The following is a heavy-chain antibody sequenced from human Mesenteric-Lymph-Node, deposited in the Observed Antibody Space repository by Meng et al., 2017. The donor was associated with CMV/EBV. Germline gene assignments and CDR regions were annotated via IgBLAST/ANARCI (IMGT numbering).Heavy chain of an antibody. V-gene: IGHV3-74*01. J-gene: IGHJ4*02. Sequence: GESLKISCAASGFTFSSYWMHWVRQAPGKGLVWVSRINSDGSSTTYADSVKGRFTISRDNANNTLYLQMNSLRAEDTAIYYCAKGGVSYDGLDYWGQGTLVTVSS. D-gene: IGHD3-22*01. CDR2: INSDGSST. CDR1: GFTFSSYW. CDR3: AKGGVSYDGLDY.